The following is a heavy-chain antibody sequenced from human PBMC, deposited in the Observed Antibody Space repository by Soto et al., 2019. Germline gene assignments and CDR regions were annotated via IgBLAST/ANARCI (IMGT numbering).Heavy chain of an antibody. CDR3: ARDSGMLRSFDI. D-gene: IGHD3-10*02. CDR2: INRGGSST. CDR1: GFTFSSYW. V-gene: IGHV3-74*01. Sequence: GGSLRLSCAASGFTFSSYWMHWVRQAPGKGLEWVSRINRGGSSTSYADSVKGRFTISSDNAKHSLYLQMNSLRAEEADVYDCARDSGMLRSFDIWGQGTLVTVSS. J-gene: IGHJ3*02.